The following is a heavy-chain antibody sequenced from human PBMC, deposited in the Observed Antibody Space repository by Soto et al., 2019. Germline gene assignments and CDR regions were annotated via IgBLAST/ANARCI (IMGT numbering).Heavy chain of an antibody. V-gene: IGHV3-48*01. CDR3: ASYGDYDGPSRY. CDR2: ISSGSSIT. J-gene: IGHJ4*02. Sequence: PGGSLRLSCAASGFTFSSYSMNWVRQAPGKGLEWVSYISSGSSITYYADSVKGRFTISRDNARKSLYLQMNSLRAEDTAVYYCASYGDYDGPSRYWGQGTLVTVSS. CDR1: GFTFSSYS. D-gene: IGHD4-17*01.